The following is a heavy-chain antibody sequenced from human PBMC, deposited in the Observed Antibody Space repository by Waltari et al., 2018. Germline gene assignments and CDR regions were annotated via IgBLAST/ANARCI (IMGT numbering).Heavy chain of an antibody. CDR2: ISTSNINT. V-gene: IGHV1-18*01. Sequence: QAQLVQSGAEVKKPGASVEVSCKASGYTFTSYGISWVRQAPGQGLEWMGWISTSNINTHYAQKFQGRLTLTTDSSPTTAYMELRSLRSDDAAVYYCVRDKDDFWSDYYNWFDLWGQGTLVTVS. CDR3: VRDKDDFWSDYYNWFDL. D-gene: IGHD3-3*01. CDR1: GYTFTSYG. J-gene: IGHJ5*02.